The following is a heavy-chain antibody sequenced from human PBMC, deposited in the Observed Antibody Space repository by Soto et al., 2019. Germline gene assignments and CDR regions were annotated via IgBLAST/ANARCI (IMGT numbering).Heavy chain of an antibody. V-gene: IGHV6-1*01. CDR2: TYYRSKWYN. Sequence: SQTLSLTCAISGDSVSSNSAVWNWIRPSPSRGLEWLGRTYYRSKWYNDYAVSLKSRMTINPDMSKNQFSLKLSSVTAADTAVYYCARPRRGYSGYDWPYYYGMDVWGQGTTVTVSS. D-gene: IGHD5-12*01. CDR3: ARPRRGYSGYDWPYYYGMDV. J-gene: IGHJ6*02. CDR1: GDSVSSNSAV.